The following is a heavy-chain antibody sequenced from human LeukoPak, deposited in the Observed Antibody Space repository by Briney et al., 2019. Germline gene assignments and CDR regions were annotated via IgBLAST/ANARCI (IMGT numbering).Heavy chain of an antibody. Sequence: PSETLSLTCTVSGGSITSYYWSWIRQPAGKGLEWIGRIQTSGSTNYSPSLKSRVTMSIDTSKTQFSLNLSSVTAADTAVYYCGRETTRYFDYWGQGTLVTVSS. CDR2: IQTSGST. CDR3: GRETTRYFDY. V-gene: IGHV4-4*07. J-gene: IGHJ4*02. CDR1: GGSITSYY. D-gene: IGHD1-1*01.